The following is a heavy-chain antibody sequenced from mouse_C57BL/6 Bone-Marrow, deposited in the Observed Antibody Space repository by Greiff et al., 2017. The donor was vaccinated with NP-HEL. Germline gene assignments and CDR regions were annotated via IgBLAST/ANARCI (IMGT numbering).Heavy chain of an antibody. J-gene: IGHJ3*01. CDR3: ARVAY. V-gene: IGHV1-55*01. CDR2: IYPGSGST. Sequence: QQPGQGLEWIGDIYPGSGSTNYNEKFKSKATLTVDTSSSTAYMQLSSLTSEDSAVYYCARVAYWGQGTLVTVSA.